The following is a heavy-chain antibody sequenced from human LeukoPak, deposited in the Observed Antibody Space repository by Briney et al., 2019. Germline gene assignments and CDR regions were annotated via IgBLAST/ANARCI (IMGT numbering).Heavy chain of an antibody. CDR1: GYTFTSYY. CDR3: ARGSEGLYYYDSSAGLAFDI. D-gene: IGHD3-22*01. CDR2: INPSGGST. Sequence: ASVKVSCKASGYTFTSYYMHWVRQAPGQELEWMGIINPSGGSTSYAQKFQGRVTMTRDTSTSTVYMELSSLRSEDTAVYYCARGSEGLYYYDSSAGLAFDIWGQGTMVTVSS. V-gene: IGHV1-46*01. J-gene: IGHJ3*02.